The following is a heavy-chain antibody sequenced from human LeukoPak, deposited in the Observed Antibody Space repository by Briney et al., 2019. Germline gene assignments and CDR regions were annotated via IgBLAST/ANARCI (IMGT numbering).Heavy chain of an antibody. CDR3: ARPAGWGSLDY. J-gene: IGHJ4*02. D-gene: IGHD7-27*01. Sequence: GGSLRLSCAASGFTFDDYAMHWVRQAPGKGLEWVANIKEDGSEKYYVDSVKGRFTISRDNAKNSLYLQMNSLRAEDTAVYYCARPAGWGSLDYWGQGTLVTVSS. V-gene: IGHV3-7*01. CDR2: IKEDGSEK. CDR1: GFTFDDYA.